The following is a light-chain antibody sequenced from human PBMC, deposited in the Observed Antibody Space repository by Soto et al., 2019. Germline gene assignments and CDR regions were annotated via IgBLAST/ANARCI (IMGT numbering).Light chain of an antibody. Sequence: QSALTQPASVSGSPGQSITISCTATSSDVGSYNLVSWYQQHPGKAPKLMIYEGTKRPSGVSSRFSGSKSGNTASLTISGLQSEDEADYYCFSYASSNTWVFGGGTKLTVL. CDR1: SSDVGSYNL. CDR3: FSYASSNTWV. CDR2: EGT. V-gene: IGLV2-23*01. J-gene: IGLJ3*02.